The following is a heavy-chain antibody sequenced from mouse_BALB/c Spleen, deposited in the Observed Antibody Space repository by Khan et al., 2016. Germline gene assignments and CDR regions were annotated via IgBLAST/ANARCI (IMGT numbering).Heavy chain of an antibody. CDR3: ARSGPDWGFDV. V-gene: IGHV2-2*02. CDR2: IWSGGNT. Sequence: QVQLKESGPGLVQPSQNLSITCTVSGFSLSTYGVHWIRQSPGEGLEWLGVIWSGGNTDYNAAFISRLSITKDNSKSQVFFKMNSLQPNDTAVYYCARSGPDWGFDVWGAGTPVTVSS. CDR1: GFSLSTYG. J-gene: IGHJ1*01.